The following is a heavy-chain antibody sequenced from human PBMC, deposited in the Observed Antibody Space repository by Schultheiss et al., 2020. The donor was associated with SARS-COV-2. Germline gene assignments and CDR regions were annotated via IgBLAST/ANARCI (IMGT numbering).Heavy chain of an antibody. CDR3: ASDGAGVDGRWFGP. CDR1: GGSFSGYY. D-gene: IGHD2-15*01. Sequence: SETLSLTCEVYGGSFSGYYWRWIRQPPGKGLEWIGEINHGGSTNYKPSLKSRVTISVDTSKNQLSLRLSSVTAADTAVYYCASDGAGVDGRWFGPWGQGTLVTVSS. CDR2: INHGGST. J-gene: IGHJ5*02. V-gene: IGHV4-34*01.